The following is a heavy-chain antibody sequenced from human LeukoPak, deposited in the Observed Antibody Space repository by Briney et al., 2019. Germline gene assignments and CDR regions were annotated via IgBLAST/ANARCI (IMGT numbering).Heavy chain of an antibody. CDR3: AKFRDIVVVPAASPFYYYYGMDV. D-gene: IGHD2-2*01. CDR1: GFTFSSYA. J-gene: IGHJ6*02. Sequence: GGSLRLPCAASGFTFSSYAMSWVRQAPGKGLEWVSAISGSGGSTYYADSVKGRFTISRDNSKNTLYLQMNSLRAEDTAVYYCAKFRDIVVVPAASPFYYYYGMDVWGQGTTVTVSS. CDR2: ISGSGGST. V-gene: IGHV3-23*01.